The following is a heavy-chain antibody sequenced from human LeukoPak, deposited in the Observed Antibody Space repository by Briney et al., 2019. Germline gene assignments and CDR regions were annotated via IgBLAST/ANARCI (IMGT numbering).Heavy chain of an antibody. D-gene: IGHD3-22*01. CDR2: ISYDGSNK. J-gene: IGHJ4*02. Sequence: PGGSLRLSCAASGFSFSSYAMHWVRQAPGKGLEWVAVISYDGSNKYYADSVKGRFTISRDNSKNTLYLQMNSLRAEDTAVYYCARDSFTYYYDSSGPGYWGQGTLVTVSS. V-gene: IGHV3-30*04. CDR3: ARDSFTYYYDSSGPGY. CDR1: GFSFSSYA.